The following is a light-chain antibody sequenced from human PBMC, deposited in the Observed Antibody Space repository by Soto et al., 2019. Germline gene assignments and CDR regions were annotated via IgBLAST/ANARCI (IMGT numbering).Light chain of an antibody. CDR2: EVS. CDR1: SSDVGGYNY. Sequence: QSVLTQPASVSGSPGQSITISCTGTSSDVGGYNYVSWYQQHPGKAPKLMIYEVSKRPSGVSNRFSGSKSGNTASLTISGXXXXXXAXXYCSSYTSSSTRVFGGGTKLTVL. J-gene: IGLJ2*01. V-gene: IGLV2-14*01. CDR3: SSYTSSSTRV.